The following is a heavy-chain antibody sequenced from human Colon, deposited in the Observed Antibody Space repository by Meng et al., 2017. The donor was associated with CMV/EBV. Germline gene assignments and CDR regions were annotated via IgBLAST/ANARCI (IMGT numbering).Heavy chain of an antibody. D-gene: IGHD3-3*01. CDR3: ATSPLEWDFWSDYFYFDN. CDR1: GFDFRHAW. J-gene: IGHJ4*02. CDR2: IKSDETT. V-gene: IGHV3-15*01. Sequence: GGSLRLSCATSGFDFRHAWMSWLRQAPGKGPEWVGRIKSDETTAYAAPVQGRFTISRDISKNTLYLQLNSLNSEDAAVYYCATSPLEWDFWSDYFYFDNWGQGALVTVSS.